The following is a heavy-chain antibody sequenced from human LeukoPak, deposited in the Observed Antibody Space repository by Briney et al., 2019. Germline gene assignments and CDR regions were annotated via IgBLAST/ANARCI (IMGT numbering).Heavy chain of an antibody. J-gene: IGHJ4*02. Sequence: GGSLRLSCAASGFTFSSYAMSWVRQAPGKGLEWVSAISGSGGSTYYADSVKGRLTISRDNSKNTLYLQMNSLRAEDTAVYYCAKVYDYVWGSYRRKTYYFDYWGQGTLVTVSS. CDR3: AKVYDYVWGSYRRKTYYFDY. CDR2: ISGSGGST. D-gene: IGHD3-16*02. CDR1: GFTFSSYA. V-gene: IGHV3-23*01.